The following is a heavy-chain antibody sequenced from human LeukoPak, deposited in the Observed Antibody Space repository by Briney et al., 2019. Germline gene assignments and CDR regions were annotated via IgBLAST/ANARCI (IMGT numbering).Heavy chain of an antibody. CDR3: ARDEEDWYFQH. V-gene: IGHV3-30*04. CDR2: ISYDGSNK. Sequence: GRSLRLSCAASGFTFSNYAMHWVRQAPGKGLEWVAVISYDGSNKYYADSVKGRFTISRDNSKNTLYLQMNSLRAEDTAVYYCARDEEDWYFQHWGQGTLVTVSS. CDR1: GFTFSNYA. D-gene: IGHD2-15*01. J-gene: IGHJ1*01.